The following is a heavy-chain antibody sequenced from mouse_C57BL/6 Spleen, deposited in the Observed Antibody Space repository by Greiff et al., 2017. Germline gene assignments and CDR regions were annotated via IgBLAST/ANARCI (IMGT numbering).Heavy chain of an antibody. J-gene: IGHJ4*01. V-gene: IGHV1-15*01. CDR2: IDPETGGT. Sequence: VQLQQSGAELVRPGASVTLSCKASGYTFTDYEMHWVQQTPVHGLEWIGAIDPETGGTAYNQKFKGKAILTADKSSSTAYMELRSLTSEDSAVYYCTRAIYYGNYDYYAMDYWGQGTSVTVSS. CDR3: TRAIYYGNYDYYAMDY. CDR1: GYTFTDYE. D-gene: IGHD2-1*01.